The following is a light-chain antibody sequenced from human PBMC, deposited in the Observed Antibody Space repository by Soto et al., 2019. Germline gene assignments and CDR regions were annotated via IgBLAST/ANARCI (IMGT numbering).Light chain of an antibody. CDR1: SGHSNYA. V-gene: IGLV4-69*01. J-gene: IGLJ2*01. Sequence: QLVLTQSPSASASLGASVKLTCTLSSGHSNYAIAWHQQQSEKGPRYLMKLNSDGSHSKGDGIPDRFSGSSSRAERYLTISSLQSEDEADYYCQTWGSGIVVFGGGTQLTVL. CDR2: LNSDGSH. CDR3: QTWGSGIVV.